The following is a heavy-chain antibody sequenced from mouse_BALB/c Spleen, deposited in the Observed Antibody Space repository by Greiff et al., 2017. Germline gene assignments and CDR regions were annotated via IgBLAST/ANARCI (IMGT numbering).Heavy chain of an antibody. CDR1: GDSITSGY. CDR3: ARSPDYGNYVYAMDY. J-gene: IGHJ4*01. V-gene: IGHV3-8*02. D-gene: IGHD2-1*01. Sequence: EVKLMESGPSLVKPSQTLSLTCSVTGDSITSGYWNWIRKFPGNKLEYMGYISYSGSTYYNPSLKSRISITRDTSKNQYYLQLNSVTTEDTATYYCARSPDYGNYVYAMDYWGQGTSVTVSS. CDR2: ISYSGST.